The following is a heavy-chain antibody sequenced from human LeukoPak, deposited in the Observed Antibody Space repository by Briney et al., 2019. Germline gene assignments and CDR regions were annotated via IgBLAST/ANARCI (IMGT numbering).Heavy chain of an antibody. CDR1: GGSISNYY. J-gene: IGHJ4*02. Sequence: SETLSLTCTVSGGSISNYYWSWIRQPPGEGLEWIGYIYYSGSTNYNPSLKSRVTMSIDTSKNQFSLNLTSVTAADTAVYYCTQTSYWGQGTLVTVSS. CDR2: IYYSGST. CDR3: TQTSY. V-gene: IGHV4-59*08.